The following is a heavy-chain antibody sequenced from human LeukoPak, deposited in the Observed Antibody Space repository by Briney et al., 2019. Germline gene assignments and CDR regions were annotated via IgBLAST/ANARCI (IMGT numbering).Heavy chain of an antibody. V-gene: IGHV3-30*18. D-gene: IGHD3-16*01. CDR3: AKVGRGGGSAFDI. CDR1: GFTFSSYG. J-gene: IGHJ3*02. CDR2: ISYDGSNK. Sequence: PGGSLRLSCAASGFTFSSYGMHWVRQAPGKGLEWVAVISYDGSNKYYADSVKGRFTISRDNSKNTLYLQMNGLRAEDTAVYYCAKVGRGGGSAFDIWGQGTMVTVSS.